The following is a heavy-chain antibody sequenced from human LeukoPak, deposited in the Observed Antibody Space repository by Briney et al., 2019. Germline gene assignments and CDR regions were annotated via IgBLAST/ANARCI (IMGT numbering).Heavy chain of an antibody. V-gene: IGHV3-23*01. D-gene: IGHD6-13*01. CDR3: AKGSLGSWYYFDY. CDR1: GFTFGTSA. Sequence: GGSLRLSCAASGFTFGTSAMSWVRQAPGKEPEWVSTFGRSGSDTYYSDSVKGRFTIFRDNSKNTLYLQMNSLRDEDTAVYYCAKGSLGSWYYFDYWGQGTLVTVSS. CDR2: FGRSGSDT. J-gene: IGHJ4*02.